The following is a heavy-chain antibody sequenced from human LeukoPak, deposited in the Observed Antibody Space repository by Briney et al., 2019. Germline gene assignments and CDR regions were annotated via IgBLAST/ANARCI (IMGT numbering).Heavy chain of an antibody. CDR2: VKQDGSEK. Sequence: GGSLRLSCAASGFTFSSSWMSWVRQTPGKGLEWVANVKQDGSEKYYVDSVKGRFTISRDNAKNPLYLQMNSLRAEDTAVYYCASAERWLQHFDYWGQGTLVTVSS. CDR1: GFTFSSSW. CDR3: ASAERWLQHFDY. D-gene: IGHD5-24*01. V-gene: IGHV3-7*02. J-gene: IGHJ4*02.